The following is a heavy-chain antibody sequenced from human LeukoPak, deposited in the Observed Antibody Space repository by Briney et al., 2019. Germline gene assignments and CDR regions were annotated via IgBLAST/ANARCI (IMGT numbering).Heavy chain of an antibody. Sequence: SETLSLTCAVYGGSFSGYYWSWIRQPPGKGLEWIGEINHSGSTNYNPSLKSRVTISVDTSKNQFSLKLNSVTAADTAVYYCATTTLTLGYYYYYMDVWDRGTTVTVSS. J-gene: IGHJ6*03. V-gene: IGHV4-34*01. CDR2: INHSGST. CDR3: ATTTLTLGYYYYYMDV. CDR1: GGSFSGYY. D-gene: IGHD4-17*01.